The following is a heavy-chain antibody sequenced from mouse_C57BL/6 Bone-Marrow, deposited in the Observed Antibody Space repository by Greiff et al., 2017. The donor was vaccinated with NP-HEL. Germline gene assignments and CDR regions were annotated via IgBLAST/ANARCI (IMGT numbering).Heavy chain of an antibody. CDR1: GYSITSGYY. J-gene: IGHJ3*01. CDR3: ARDEYFAWFAY. CDR2: ISYDGSN. V-gene: IGHV3-6*01. Sequence: EVQLQQSGPGLVKPSQSLSLTCSVTGYSITSGYYWNWIRQFPGNKLEWMGYISYDGSNNYNPSLKNRISITRDTSKNQFFLKLNSVTTEDTATYYCARDEYFAWFAYWGQGTLVTVSA. D-gene: IGHD5-2*01.